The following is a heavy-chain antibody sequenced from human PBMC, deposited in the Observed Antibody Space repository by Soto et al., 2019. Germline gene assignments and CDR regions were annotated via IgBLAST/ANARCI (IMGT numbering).Heavy chain of an antibody. CDR2: IHHSGST. CDR1: GWSFDGYY. V-gene: IGHV4-34*01. Sequence: SETLSLTSALYGWSFDGYYWIWIRQSPGKGLEWIGEIHHSGSTKYNPSLKSRVSLSVDTSTKQFSLKMTSMTAADRGVYYCARGVDSWSGYLFWGQGTPVTVSS. CDR3: ARGVDSWSGYLF. J-gene: IGHJ4*02. D-gene: IGHD3-3*01.